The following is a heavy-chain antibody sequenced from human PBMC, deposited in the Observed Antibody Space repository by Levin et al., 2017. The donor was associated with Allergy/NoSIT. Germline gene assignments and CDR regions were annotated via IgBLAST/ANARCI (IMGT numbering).Heavy chain of an antibody. CDR1: GFTFSDYY. V-gene: IGHV3-11*01. Sequence: GESLKISCAASGFTFSDYYMSWIRQAPGKGLEWVSYISSSGSTIYYADSVKGRFTISRDNAKNSLYLQMNSPRAEDTAVYYCARGYCSGGSGSYFDYWGQGTLVTVSS. J-gene: IGHJ4*02. CDR3: ARGYCSGGSGSYFDY. CDR2: ISSSGSTI. D-gene: IGHD2-15*01.